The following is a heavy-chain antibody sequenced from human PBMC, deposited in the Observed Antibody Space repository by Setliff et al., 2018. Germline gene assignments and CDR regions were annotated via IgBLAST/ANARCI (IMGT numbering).Heavy chain of an antibody. V-gene: IGHV4-61*02. D-gene: IGHD1-26*01. CDR2: LHTSGST. Sequence: SETLSLTCAVSGGSLNSGSYYWSWIRQSTERGLEWLGRLHTSGSTTYNPALNSRVTISVDTSTNQFSLRLTSLTAADTAVYFCARDNTILGATDHWGQGTLVTVSA. J-gene: IGHJ5*02. CDR3: ARDNTILGATDH. CDR1: GGSLNSGSYY.